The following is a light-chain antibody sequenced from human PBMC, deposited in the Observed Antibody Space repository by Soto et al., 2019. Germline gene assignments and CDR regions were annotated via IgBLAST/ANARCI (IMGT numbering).Light chain of an antibody. CDR2: EVR. CDR3: SSYRRSTTFV. Sequence: QSVLTQPASVSGSPGHSITISCTGTSSDVGAYNFVSWYQQYPGKAPNVIIFEVRKRPSGVSNRFSGCQSGDTASLTISGLQAEDEADYYCSSYRRSTTFVFGTGTKVTVL. CDR1: SSDVGAYNF. J-gene: IGLJ1*01. V-gene: IGLV2-14*01.